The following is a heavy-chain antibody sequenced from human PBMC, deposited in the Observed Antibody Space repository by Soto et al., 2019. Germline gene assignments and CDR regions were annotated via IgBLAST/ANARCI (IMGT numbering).Heavy chain of an antibody. V-gene: IGHV3-23*01. CDR3: ARDWTGNTCPCLDV. CDR2: SGGSGGTT. CDR1: GFIFNNYA. D-gene: IGHD2-8*02. Sequence: EVQLWESGGGLVQPGGSLRLSCAASGFIFNNYALTWVRQSPGKGLEWVPTSGGSGGTTYYADSVKGRFTISRDSSKNTLSLQMNSLRVEDTATYYCARDWTGNTCPCLDVWGQGTTVSVSS. J-gene: IGHJ6*02.